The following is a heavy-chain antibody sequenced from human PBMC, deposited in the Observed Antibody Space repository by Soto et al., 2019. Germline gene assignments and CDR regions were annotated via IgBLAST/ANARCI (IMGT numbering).Heavy chain of an antibody. Sequence: SVKVSCKASGGTFSSYAISWVRQAPGQGLEWMGGIIPIFGTANYAQKFQGRVTITADESTSTAYMELSSLRSEDTAVYYCASKSGAVAARAFDIWGHGTMVTVSS. D-gene: IGHD6-19*01. J-gene: IGHJ3*02. CDR2: IIPIFGTA. V-gene: IGHV1-69*13. CDR1: GGTFSSYA. CDR3: ASKSGAVAARAFDI.